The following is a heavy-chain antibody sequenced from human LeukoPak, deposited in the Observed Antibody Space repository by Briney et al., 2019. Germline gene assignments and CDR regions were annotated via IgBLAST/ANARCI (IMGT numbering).Heavy chain of an antibody. D-gene: IGHD2-15*01. CDR1: GYTFSSND. CDR3: ARGKKGVALKGDYYYMDV. CDR2: MNPNSGNT. J-gene: IGHJ6*03. V-gene: IGHV1-8*01. Sequence: ASVKVSCKASGYTFSSNDINWVRQATGQGLEWMGWMNPNSGNTGYVQKFQGRVTMSRNTSISTAYMELSSLRSEDTAVYYCARGKKGVALKGDYYYMDVWGKGTPVIVSS.